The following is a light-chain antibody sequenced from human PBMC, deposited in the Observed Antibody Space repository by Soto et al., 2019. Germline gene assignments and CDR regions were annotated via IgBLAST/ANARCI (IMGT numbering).Light chain of an antibody. V-gene: IGKV3-20*01. CDR3: QQYGRSPFT. CDR1: QSIYLNA. CDR2: GAS. Sequence: EIVLTQSPGTLSLSPGERATLSCRASQSIYLNALAWYQQKPGQTPRLLIYGASTRATDIPDRFSGSGSRTDFALTISRLEPEAFAMYYCQQYGRSPFTFGPATRVDLK. J-gene: IGKJ3*01.